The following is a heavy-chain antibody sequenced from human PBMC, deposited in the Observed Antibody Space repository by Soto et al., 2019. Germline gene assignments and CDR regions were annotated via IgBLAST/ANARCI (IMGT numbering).Heavy chain of an antibody. CDR3: AREDSSSWYGRGFVDY. J-gene: IGHJ4*02. Sequence: EVPLVESGGGLVQPGGSLRLSCAASGFTFSSYAMHWVRQAPGKGLEYVSAISSNGGSTYYANSVKGRFTISRDNSKNTLYLQMGSLRAEDMAVYYCAREDSSSWYGRGFVDYWGQGTLVTVSS. CDR1: GFTFSSYA. D-gene: IGHD6-13*01. V-gene: IGHV3-64*01. CDR2: ISSNGGST.